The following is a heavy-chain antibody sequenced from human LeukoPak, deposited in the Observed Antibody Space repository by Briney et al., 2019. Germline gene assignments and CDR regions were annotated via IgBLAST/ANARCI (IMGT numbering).Heavy chain of an antibody. D-gene: IGHD3-9*01. Sequence: PSETLSLTCTVSGASISNYYWSWIRQTPEKGLEWMGHIHTSGASRYYPSLESRLTLSIDTSRNHLSLKLTSVTAADTAVYYCARGVLILTGYPDAFDIWGQGTMVTVSS. J-gene: IGHJ3*02. CDR3: ARGVLILTGYPDAFDI. CDR1: GASISNYY. V-gene: IGHV4-4*09. CDR2: IHTSGAS.